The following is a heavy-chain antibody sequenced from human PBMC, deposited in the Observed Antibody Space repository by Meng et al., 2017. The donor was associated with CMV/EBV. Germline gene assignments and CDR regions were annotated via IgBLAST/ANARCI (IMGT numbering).Heavy chain of an antibody. D-gene: IGHD2-2*01. CDR1: GFTFSSYA. J-gene: IGHJ6*02. CDR2: ISYDGSNK. Sequence: GESLKISCAASGFTFSSYAMHWVRQAPGKGLEWVAVISYDGSNKYYADSVKGRFTISRDNAKNTLYLQMNSLRAEDTAVYYCARSRGYCSSTSCSSVSGGTGYYYYYGMDVWGQGTTVTVSS. V-gene: IGHV3-30-3*01. CDR3: ARSRGYCSSTSCSSVSGGTGYYYYYGMDV.